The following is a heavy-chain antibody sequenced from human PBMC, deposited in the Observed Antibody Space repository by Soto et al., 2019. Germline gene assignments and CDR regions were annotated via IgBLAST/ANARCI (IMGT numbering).Heavy chain of an antibody. CDR1: GGSISSYY. CDR2: IYYSGST. Sequence: QVQLQESGPGLVKPSETLSLTCTVSGGSISSYYWSWIRQPPGKGLEWIGYIYYSGSTNYNPSLKSRVTISVDTSKNQFSLKLSSVTAADTAVYYCARHGSYDILTGYLPLWYFQHWGQGTLVTVSS. V-gene: IGHV4-59*08. D-gene: IGHD3-9*01. J-gene: IGHJ1*01. CDR3: ARHGSYDILTGYLPLWYFQH.